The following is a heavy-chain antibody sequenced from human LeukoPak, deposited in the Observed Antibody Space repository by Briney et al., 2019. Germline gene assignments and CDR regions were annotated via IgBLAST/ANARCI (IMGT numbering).Heavy chain of an antibody. CDR2: INHSGST. J-gene: IGHJ4*02. V-gene: IGHV4-34*01. Sequence: SETLSLTCAVYGGSFSGYYWSWIRQPPGKGLEWIGEINHSGSTNYNPSLKSRVTISVDTSKNQFSLKLSSVTAADTAVCYCARREYFNYYDSSGYLDYWGQGTLVTVSS. CDR1: GGSFSGYY. D-gene: IGHD3-22*01. CDR3: ARREYFNYYDSSGYLDY.